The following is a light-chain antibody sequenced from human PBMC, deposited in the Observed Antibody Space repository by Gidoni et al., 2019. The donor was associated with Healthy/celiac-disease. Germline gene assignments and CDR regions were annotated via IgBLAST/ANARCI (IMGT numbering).Light chain of an antibody. Sequence: EIVLTQSPATLSLSPGERATLSCRASQIVSSYLAWYQQKPGQAPRLLIYDASNRATGIPARFSGSGSGTDFTLTISSLEPEDFAVYYWQQRSNWPSLTFGGGTKVEIK. CDR1: QIVSSY. CDR3: QQRSNWPSLT. V-gene: IGKV3-11*01. CDR2: DAS. J-gene: IGKJ4*01.